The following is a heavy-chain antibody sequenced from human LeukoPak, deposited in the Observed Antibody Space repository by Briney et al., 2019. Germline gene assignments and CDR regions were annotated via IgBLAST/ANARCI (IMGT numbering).Heavy chain of an antibody. CDR3: ARLDGGVSAAIVGYDY. Sequence: SETLSLTCTVSGDSISSSSYYWGWIRQPPGKGLEWIGSIYYSGSTYYNPSLKSRVTISADTSKNQFSLKLSSVTAADTAVYYCARLDGGVSAAIVGYDYWGQGTLVTVSS. CDR2: IYYSGST. V-gene: IGHV4-39*01. D-gene: IGHD2-2*01. J-gene: IGHJ4*02. CDR1: GDSISSSSYY.